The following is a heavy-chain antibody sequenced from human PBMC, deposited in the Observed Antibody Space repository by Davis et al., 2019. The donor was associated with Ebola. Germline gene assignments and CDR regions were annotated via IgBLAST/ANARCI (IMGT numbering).Heavy chain of an antibody. CDR2: IYYNEGT. Sequence: SETLSLTCTVSDDSIDIYSWSWIRQPPGKGLEWIGYIYYNEGTNYNPSLKSRLTISLDTSKRQFSLKLTSVTAADTAVYYCARDRVADDALDIWGQGTRVTVSS. CDR1: DDSIDIYS. V-gene: IGHV4-59*01. CDR3: ARDRVADDALDI. J-gene: IGHJ3*02. D-gene: IGHD2-15*01.